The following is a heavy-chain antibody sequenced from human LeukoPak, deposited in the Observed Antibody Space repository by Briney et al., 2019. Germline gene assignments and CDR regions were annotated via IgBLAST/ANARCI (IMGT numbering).Heavy chain of an antibody. J-gene: IGHJ4*02. CDR3: AKDGDY. V-gene: IGHV3-30*02. CDR1: GFTFSSCG. Sequence: PGGSLRLSCAASGFTFSSCGMHWVRQAPGKGLEWVAVIWSDENKKFYADSVKGRFTISRDNSKNTLYLQMNSLRAEDTAVYYCAKDGDYWGQGTLVTVSS. CDR2: IWSDENKK.